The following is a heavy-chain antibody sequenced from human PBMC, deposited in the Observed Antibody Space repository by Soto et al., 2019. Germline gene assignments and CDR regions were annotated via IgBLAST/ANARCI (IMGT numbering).Heavy chain of an antibody. J-gene: IGHJ3*01. D-gene: IGHD2-2*01. CDR3: AKYKAVVVQYTIKYFAIDV. V-gene: IGHV3-43*01. Sequence: EGSLRLSCAPSAFTFNTYSLSCGSQAPWKELKRFFLISWDGNSTYYADSVKGRFTISRDNSKNSLYLQMNSLRSEDTALYYCAKYKAVVVQYTIKYFAIDVWGQGTMVTVSS. CDR2: ISWDGNST. CDR1: AFTFNTYS.